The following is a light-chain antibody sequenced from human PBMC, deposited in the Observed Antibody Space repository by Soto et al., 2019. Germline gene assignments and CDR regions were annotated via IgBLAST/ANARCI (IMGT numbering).Light chain of an antibody. J-gene: IGKJ1*01. CDR1: QSVSSGH. Sequence: DIVLTQSPGTLSLSPGERASLSCRASQSVSSGHLAWYQQKPGQAPRLLIYGASSRATGIPDRFSGSGSGTDFTLTISSLQPDDFATYHCQQYYTYPVTFGQGTKVDIK. CDR3: QQYYTYPVT. V-gene: IGKV3-20*01. CDR2: GAS.